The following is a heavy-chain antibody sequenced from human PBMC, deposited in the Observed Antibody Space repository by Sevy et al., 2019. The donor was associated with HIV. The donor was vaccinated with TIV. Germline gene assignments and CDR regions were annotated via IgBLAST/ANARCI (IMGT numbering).Heavy chain of an antibody. V-gene: IGHV3-11*01. Sequence: GGSLRLSCAASGITISDYYMSWIRQPPGKGLEWTAYISSSGSIMDHADSVKGRFTISRDNAKNSLYMQINSLRADDTAVYYCARVRYNYGQYYFDYWGQGTLVTVSS. D-gene: IGHD1-1*01. CDR3: ARVRYNYGQYYFDY. J-gene: IGHJ4*02. CDR1: GITISDYY. CDR2: ISSSGSIM.